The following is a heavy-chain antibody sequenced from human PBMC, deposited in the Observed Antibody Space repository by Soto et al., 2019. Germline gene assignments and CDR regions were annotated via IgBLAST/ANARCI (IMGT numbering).Heavy chain of an antibody. CDR3: ARDMTRTVVPYFDF. V-gene: IGHV1-69*06. CDR2: IIPISGAA. CDR1: GGTFSNYV. J-gene: IGHJ4*02. Sequence: QVQLVQSGAEVKKPGSSVKVSCKASGGTFSNYVVNWVRQAPGQGLEWMGRIIPISGAANYAQKFQGGVTITADKSTSTSYRELSSLRSEDTAVYYCARDMTRTVVPYFDFWGQGTLVTVSS. D-gene: IGHD1-7*01.